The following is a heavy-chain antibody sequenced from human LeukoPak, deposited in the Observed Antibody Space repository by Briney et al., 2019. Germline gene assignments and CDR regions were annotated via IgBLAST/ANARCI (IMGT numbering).Heavy chain of an antibody. D-gene: IGHD3-3*01. CDR3: ARERFSASTDAFDL. CDR2: IYTGGST. CDR1: GFTVSNHF. Sequence: GGSLRLSCAASGFTVSNHFMAWVRQAPGKGLEWVSIIYTGGSTYYADSVKGRFTISKDSSKNTLYLQMNSLRAEDTAVYSCARERFSASTDAFDLWGQGTMVIVSS. J-gene: IGHJ3*01. V-gene: IGHV3-66*01.